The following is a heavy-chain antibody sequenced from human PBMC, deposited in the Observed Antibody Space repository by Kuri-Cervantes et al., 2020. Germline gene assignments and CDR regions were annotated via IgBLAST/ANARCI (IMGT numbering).Heavy chain of an antibody. J-gene: IGHJ4*02. CDR2: ISGGGVST. Sequence: GGSLRLSCAASGFTFSSYWMSWVRQAPGKGLEWVSAISGGGVSTYYANSATGRFTIYRDNSKNTLYLQMSSLRVEDTAVYYCARPADTFGGYGRASFDYWGQGALVTVSS. D-gene: IGHD5-12*01. CDR1: GFTFSSYW. V-gene: IGHV3-23*01. CDR3: ARPADTFGGYGRASFDY.